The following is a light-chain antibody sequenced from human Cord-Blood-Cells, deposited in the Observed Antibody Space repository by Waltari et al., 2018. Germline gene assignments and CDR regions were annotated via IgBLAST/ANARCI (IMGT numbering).Light chain of an antibody. J-gene: IGKJ5*01. CDR3: QQYNNWPPIT. V-gene: IGKV3-15*01. Sequence: EIVMTQSPATLSVSPGERATLSCRASQGVSSNLAWYQQKPGQAPRLLIYGASTRATGLPARFSGSGSGTEFTRTISSLQSEDFAVYYWQQYNNWPPITVGQGTRLEIK. CDR2: GAS. CDR1: QGVSSN.